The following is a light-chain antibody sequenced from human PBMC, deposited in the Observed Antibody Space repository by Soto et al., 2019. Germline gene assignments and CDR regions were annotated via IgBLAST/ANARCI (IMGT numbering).Light chain of an antibody. V-gene: IGLV2-14*03. J-gene: IGLJ3*02. CDR3: SSYTSSSTLV. Sequence: QSALTQPASVSGSLGQSITISCTGTTSDVGAYNYVSWYQQHPGKDPQLVIYYLTNRPSGVSNRLSGSKSGNTASLTISGLQAEEEADYYCSSYTSSSTLVFGGGTKLTVL. CDR2: YLT. CDR1: TSDVGAYNY.